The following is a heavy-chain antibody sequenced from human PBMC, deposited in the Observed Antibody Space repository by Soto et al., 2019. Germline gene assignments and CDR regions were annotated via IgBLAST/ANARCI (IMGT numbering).Heavy chain of an antibody. CDR1: GFTFSSYG. J-gene: IGHJ6*02. CDR2: ISYDGSNK. Sequence: GGSLRLSCAASGFTFSSYGMHWVRQAPGKGLEWVAVISYDGSNKYYADSVKGRFTISRDNSKNTLYLQMNSLRAEDTAVYYCAKDLLVATVYYGMVVWGQGTTVSVS. D-gene: IGHD5-12*01. V-gene: IGHV3-30*18. CDR3: AKDLLVATVYYGMVV.